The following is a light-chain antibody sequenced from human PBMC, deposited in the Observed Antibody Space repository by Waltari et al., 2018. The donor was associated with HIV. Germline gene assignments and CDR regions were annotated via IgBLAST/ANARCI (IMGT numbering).Light chain of an antibody. CDR1: NIEIKT. CDR2: DDS. V-gene: IGLV3-21*02. J-gene: IGLJ2*01. Sequence: SYVLAQPPSASAAPGPTARITCWGNNIEIKTVHWYQQKHGQAPVLVVHDDSHRPSGIPERFSGSNSGNTATLTISRVEAGDEADYFCQVWDTSSDQGVFGGGTKLTVL. CDR3: QVWDTSSDQGV.